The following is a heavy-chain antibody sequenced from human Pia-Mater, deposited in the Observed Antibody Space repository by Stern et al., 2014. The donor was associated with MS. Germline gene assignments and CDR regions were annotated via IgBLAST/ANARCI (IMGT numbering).Heavy chain of an antibody. CDR1: GYTFINYD. CDR2: MNPNNANT. Sequence: QVQLVQSGSQVRQPGASVKVSCQASGYTFINYDIFWVRQATGQGLEWMGWMNPNNANTGHAQKFQGRVTMTRNTSISTAYMELSGLRSDDTAVYYCVRGGLSYGYGLDAWGQGTAVIVSS. V-gene: IGHV1-8*01. J-gene: IGHJ6*02. D-gene: IGHD3-16*01. CDR3: VRGGLSYGYGLDA.